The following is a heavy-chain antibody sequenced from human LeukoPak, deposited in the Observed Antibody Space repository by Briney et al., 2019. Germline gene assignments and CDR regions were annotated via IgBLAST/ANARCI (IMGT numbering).Heavy chain of an antibody. D-gene: IGHD6-19*01. CDR1: GFTFSSYA. V-gene: IGHV3-23*01. J-gene: IGHJ4*02. CDR3: AKDRYWETVTVADWLAHYFDY. CDR2: ISGSGGSA. Sequence: PGGSLRLSCEASGFTFSSYAMSWVRQAPGKGLEWVSSISGSGGSAYYADSVKGRFTISRDNSKNTLYVQMNSLRAEDTALYYCAKDRYWETVTVADWLAHYFDYWGQGTLVTVSS.